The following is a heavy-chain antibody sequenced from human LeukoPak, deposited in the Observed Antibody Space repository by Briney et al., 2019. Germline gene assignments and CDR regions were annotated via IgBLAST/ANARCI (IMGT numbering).Heavy chain of an antibody. D-gene: IGHD6-13*01. J-gene: IGHJ4*02. Sequence: ASETLSLTCAVYGGSFSGYYWSWIRQPPGKGLGWIGEINHSGSTNYNPSLKSRVTISVDTSKNQFSLKLSSVTAADTAVYYCAGSQQLATYYFDYGGQGTLVTVSS. CDR3: AGSQQLATYYFDY. CDR1: GGSFSGYY. V-gene: IGHV4-34*01. CDR2: INHSGST.